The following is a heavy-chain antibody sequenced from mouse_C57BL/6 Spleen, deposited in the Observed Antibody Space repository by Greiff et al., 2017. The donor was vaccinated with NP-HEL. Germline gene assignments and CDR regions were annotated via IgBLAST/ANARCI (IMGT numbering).Heavy chain of an antibody. Sequence: EVMLVESGGDLVKPGGSLKLSCAASGFTFSSYGMSWVRQTPDKRLEWVATISSGGSYTYYPDSVKGRFTISRDNAKNTLYLQMSSLKSEDTAMYYCARHRNYDYVPHPMGYWGQGTSVTVSS. CDR1: GFTFSSYG. D-gene: IGHD2-4*01. CDR2: ISSGGSYT. J-gene: IGHJ4*01. CDR3: ARHRNYDYVPHPMGY. V-gene: IGHV5-6*02.